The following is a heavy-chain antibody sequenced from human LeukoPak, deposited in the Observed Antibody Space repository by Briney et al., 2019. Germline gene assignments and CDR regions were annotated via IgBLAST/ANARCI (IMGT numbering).Heavy chain of an antibody. CDR3: ARDLGVTLPLWYFDL. V-gene: IGHV4-59*01. Sequence: SETLSLTCTVSGGSISSYYWSWIRQPPGKGLEWIGYIYYSGSTNYNPSLKSRVTISVDTSKNQFSLKLSSVTAADTAVYYCARDLGVTLPLWYFDLWAVAPWSLSPQ. CDR2: IYYSGST. J-gene: IGHJ2*01. CDR1: GGSISSYY. D-gene: IGHD2-21*02.